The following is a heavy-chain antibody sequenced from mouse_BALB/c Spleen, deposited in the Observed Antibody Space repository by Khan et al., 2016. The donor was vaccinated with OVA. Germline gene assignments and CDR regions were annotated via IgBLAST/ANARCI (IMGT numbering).Heavy chain of an antibody. V-gene: IGHV9-2-1*01. CDR2: INTETGEP. J-gene: IGHJ4*01. CDR1: GYTFTDYS. CDR3: ASRDYDTMDY. Sequence: QIQLVQSGPELKKPGETVKISCKASGYTFTDYSMYWVKQAPGKGLKWMGWINTETGEPTYADDFKGRFAFSLETSASTAYLQINNLKNEDTATYFCASRDYDTMDYWGQGTSVTVSS. D-gene: IGHD2-4*01.